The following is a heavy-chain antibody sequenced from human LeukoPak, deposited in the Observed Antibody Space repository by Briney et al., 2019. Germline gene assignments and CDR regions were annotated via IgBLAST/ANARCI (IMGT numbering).Heavy chain of an antibody. J-gene: IGHJ4*02. CDR1: GFTVSSNY. CDR3: ARDRSGSSDY. V-gene: IGHV3-53*01. D-gene: IGHD1-26*01. CDR2: IYSGGST. Sequence: GGSLTLSCAASGFTVSSNYMSWVRQAPGKGLEWVSVIYSGGSTYYADSVKGRFTISRDNSKNTLYLQMNSLRAEDTAVYYCARDRSGSSDYWGQGTLVTVSS.